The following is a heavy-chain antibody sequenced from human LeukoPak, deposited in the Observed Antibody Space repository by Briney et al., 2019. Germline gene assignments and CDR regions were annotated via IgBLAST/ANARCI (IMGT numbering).Heavy chain of an antibody. V-gene: IGHV3-7*03. CDR1: GFTFSSYW. CDR3: AKANYYDSMYYFDY. CDR2: IKQDGSEK. Sequence: GGSLRLSCAASGFTFSSYWMSWVRQAPGKGLEWVANIKQDGSEKYYVDSVKGRFTISRDNAKNSLYLQMNSLRAEDTAFYYCAKANYYDSMYYFDYWGQGTLVTVSS. J-gene: IGHJ4*02. D-gene: IGHD3-22*01.